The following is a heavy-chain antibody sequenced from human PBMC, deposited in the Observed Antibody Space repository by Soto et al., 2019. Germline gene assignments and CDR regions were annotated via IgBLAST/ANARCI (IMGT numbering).Heavy chain of an antibody. CDR2: ISYDGSNK. J-gene: IGHJ6*03. D-gene: IGHD3-3*01. CDR3: AKDRGDFWSGFAPDSVMDV. CDR1: GFTFSSYG. Sequence: GGSLRLSCAASGFTFSSYGMHWVRQAPGKGLEWVAVISYDGSNKYYADSVKGRFTISRDNSKNTLYLQMNSLRAEDTAVYYCAKDRGDFWSGFAPDSVMDVWGKGTTVTVPS. V-gene: IGHV3-30*18.